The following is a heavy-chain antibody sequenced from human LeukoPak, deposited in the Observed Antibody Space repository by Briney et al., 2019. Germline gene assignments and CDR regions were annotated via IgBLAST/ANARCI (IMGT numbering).Heavy chain of an antibody. Sequence: PGGSLRLSCAASGFTFSLYWMNWVRRAPGKGLEWVSVICANDGNTYYADAVKGRFTISRDNAKNSLYLQMNNLRAEDTAIYYCARDLGWLLLDYWGQGTLVTVSS. D-gene: IGHD2-15*01. CDR3: ARDLGWLLLDY. V-gene: IGHV3-23*01. J-gene: IGHJ4*02. CDR2: ICANDGNT. CDR1: GFTFSLYW.